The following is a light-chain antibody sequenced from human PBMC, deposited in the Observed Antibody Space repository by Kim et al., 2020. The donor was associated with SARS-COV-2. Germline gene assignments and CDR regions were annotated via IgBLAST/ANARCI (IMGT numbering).Light chain of an antibody. CDR1: QSVSSN. V-gene: IGKV3-15*01. Sequence: SPGERDTHYCRASQSVSSNLAWYQQKPGQAPRLLIYGASTRATGIPARFSGSGSGTEFTLTISSLQSEDFAVYYCQQYNNWPPLTFGGGTKVDIK. J-gene: IGKJ4*01. CDR2: GAS. CDR3: QQYNNWPPLT.